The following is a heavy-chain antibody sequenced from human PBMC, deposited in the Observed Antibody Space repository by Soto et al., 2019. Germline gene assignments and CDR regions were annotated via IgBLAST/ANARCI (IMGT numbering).Heavy chain of an antibody. CDR1: GGTFSSYT. J-gene: IGHJ6*02. Sequence: QVQLVQSGAEVKKPGSSVKVSCKASGGTFSSYTISWVRQAPGQGLEWMGRIIPILVIANYAQKFQGRVTITADKSTSTAYMELSSLRSEDTAVYYCASSLYGSSSDYYYGMDVWGQGTTVTVSS. CDR2: IIPILVIA. CDR3: ASSLYGSSSDYYYGMDV. V-gene: IGHV1-69*02. D-gene: IGHD6-13*01.